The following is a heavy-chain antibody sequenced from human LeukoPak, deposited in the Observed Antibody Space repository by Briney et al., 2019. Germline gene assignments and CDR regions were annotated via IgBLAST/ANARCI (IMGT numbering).Heavy chain of an antibody. CDR2: IGDTGTNT. V-gene: IGHV3-23*01. Sequence: GGSLRLSCAASGFTFSSNAMSWVRQAPGKGLEWVSGIGDTGTNTFYADSVKGRFTLSRDNSKSTVYLQMNSLRAEDTAIYYCVKDPGGGYCSGGSCSYWGQGTLVTVSS. CDR1: GFTFSSNA. J-gene: IGHJ4*02. CDR3: VKDPGGGYCSGGSCSY. D-gene: IGHD2-15*01.